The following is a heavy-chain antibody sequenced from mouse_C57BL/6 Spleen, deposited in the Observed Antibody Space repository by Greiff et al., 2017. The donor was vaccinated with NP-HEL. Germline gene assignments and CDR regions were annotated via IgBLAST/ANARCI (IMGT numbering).Heavy chain of an antibody. CDR2: ISSGGDYI. CDR3: TRYYSNLYAMDY. CDR1: GFTFSSYA. V-gene: IGHV5-9-1*02. Sequence: EVHLVESGEGLVKPGGSLKLSCAASGFTFSSYAMSWVRQTPEKRLEWVAYISSGGDYIYYADTVKGRFTISRDNARNTLYLQMSSLKSEDTAMYYCTRYYSNLYAMDYWGQGTSVTVSS. D-gene: IGHD2-5*01. J-gene: IGHJ4*01.